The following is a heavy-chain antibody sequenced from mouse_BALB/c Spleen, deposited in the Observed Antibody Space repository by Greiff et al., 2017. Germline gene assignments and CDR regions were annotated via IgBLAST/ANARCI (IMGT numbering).Heavy chain of an antibody. CDR2: ISSGGSYT. J-gene: IGHJ2*01. D-gene: IGHD2-10*02. CDR1: GFTFSSYG. V-gene: IGHV5-6*01. CDR3: ARQDPRYFDY. Sequence: EVQLVESGGDLVKPGGSLKLSCAASGFTFSSYGMSWVRQTPDKRLEWVATISSGGSYTYYPDSVKGRFTSSRDNAKNTLYLQMSSLKSEDTAMYYCARQDPRYFDYWGQGTTLTVSS.